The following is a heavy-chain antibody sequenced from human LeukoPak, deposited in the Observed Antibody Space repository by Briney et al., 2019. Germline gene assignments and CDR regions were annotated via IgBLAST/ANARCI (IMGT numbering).Heavy chain of an antibody. D-gene: IGHD2-15*01. CDR2: ISSSSSYI. J-gene: IGHJ6*03. CDR3: ARGGSCSGATCYSPLYYYFYYMDV. V-gene: IGHV3-21*01. CDR1: GFTFSSYS. Sequence: GGSLRLSCAASGFTFSSYSMNWVRQAPGKGLEWVSSISSSSSYIYYADSVKGRFTISRDNAKNSLYLQMNSLTAEDTGVYFCARGGSCSGATCYSPLYYYFYYMDVWGKGTTVTVPS.